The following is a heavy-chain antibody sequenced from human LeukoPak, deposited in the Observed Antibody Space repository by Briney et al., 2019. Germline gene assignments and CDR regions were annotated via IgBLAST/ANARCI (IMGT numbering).Heavy chain of an antibody. V-gene: IGHV3-53*01. CDR3: ARGTVITGSTAYYFDY. J-gene: IGHJ4*02. CDR2: IYSGGST. Sequence: GGSPRLFCAASGFTVSSNYMSWVRQAPGKGLEWVSVIYSGGSTYYADSVKGRFTISIDNSKNTLYLQMNSLRAEDTAVYYCARGTVITGSTAYYFDYWGQGTLVTVSS. D-gene: IGHD1-7*01. CDR1: GFTVSSNY.